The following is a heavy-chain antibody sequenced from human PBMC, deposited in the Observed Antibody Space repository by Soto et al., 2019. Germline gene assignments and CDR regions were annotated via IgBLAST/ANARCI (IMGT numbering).Heavy chain of an antibody. CDR3: ARGSLWFDP. CDR2: INYSGST. Sequence: SSETLSLTCAVNGDSFSGNYWTWIRQPPGKGLQWIGEINYSGSTNYNPSLKSRVSMLVDTSKNQFSLKLRSVTAADTARYYCARGSLWFDPWGQGTLVTVSS. J-gene: IGHJ5*02. V-gene: IGHV4-34*01. CDR1: GDSFSGNY.